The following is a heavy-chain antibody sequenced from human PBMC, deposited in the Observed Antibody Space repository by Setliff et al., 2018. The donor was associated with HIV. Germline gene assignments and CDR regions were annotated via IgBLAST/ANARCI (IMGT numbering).Heavy chain of an antibody. CDR3: VRGSGYYYFDN. J-gene: IGHJ4*02. V-gene: IGHV3-74*01. Sequence: GGSLRLSCLASGFTFNSYWMYWVRQAPGKGLVCVSRVNNDGTDTIYADSVKGRFTISRDNAKNMLYLQMNSLSADDTAVYYCVRGSGYYYFDNWGQGALVTVSS. CDR1: GFTFNSYW. D-gene: IGHD3-22*01. CDR2: VNNDGTDT.